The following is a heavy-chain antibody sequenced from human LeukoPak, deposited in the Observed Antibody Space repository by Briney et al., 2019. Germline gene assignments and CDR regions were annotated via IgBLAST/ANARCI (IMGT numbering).Heavy chain of an antibody. Sequence: PGGSLRLSCAASGFTLSSYSMNWVRQAPGKGLEWVSSISSSSSYIYYADSVKGRFTISRDNAKNSLYLQMNSLRAEDTAVYYCASGLSYSGSSRSLFDYWGQGTLVTVSS. CDR2: ISSSSSYI. D-gene: IGHD6-6*01. CDR1: GFTLSSYS. V-gene: IGHV3-21*01. J-gene: IGHJ4*02. CDR3: ASGLSYSGSSRSLFDY.